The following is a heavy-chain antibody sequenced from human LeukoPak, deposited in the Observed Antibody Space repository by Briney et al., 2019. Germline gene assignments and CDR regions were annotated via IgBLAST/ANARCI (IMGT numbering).Heavy chain of an antibody. CDR1: GGSISSYY. Sequence: SETLSLTCTVSGGSISSYYWSWIRQPPGKGLEWIGYIYYSGSTNYNPSLKSRVTISVDTSKNQFSLKLSSVTAAGTAVYYCARAVYYYDSSGYYLMYYFDYWGQGTLVTVSS. CDR2: IYYSGST. D-gene: IGHD3-22*01. V-gene: IGHV4-59*01. J-gene: IGHJ4*02. CDR3: ARAVYYYDSSGYYLMYYFDY.